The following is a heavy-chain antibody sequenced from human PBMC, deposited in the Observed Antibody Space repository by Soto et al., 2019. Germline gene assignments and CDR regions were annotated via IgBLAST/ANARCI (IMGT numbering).Heavy chain of an antibody. J-gene: IGHJ3*01. V-gene: IGHV1-8*01. CDR1: GYTFTDYD. CDR3: ARDSSTTNPV. Sequence: QVQLVQSGAEVRRPGTSVMVSCKTSGYTFTDYDINWVRQATGQGLEWMGWMNPNSGNTGYAQKFQGRVSRTRNTATSTAYMELSSLRSDDTAIYYCARDSSTTNPVWGQGTMGTVSS. CDR2: MNPNSGNT. D-gene: IGHD2-2*01.